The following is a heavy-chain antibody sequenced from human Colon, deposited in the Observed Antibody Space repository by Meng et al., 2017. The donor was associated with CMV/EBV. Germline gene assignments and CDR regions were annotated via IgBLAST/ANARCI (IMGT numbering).Heavy chain of an antibody. CDR3: ARDWYPGDRRGSFDY. J-gene: IGHJ4*02. CDR1: EYTVTGYY. CDR2: INPNSGGT. D-gene: IGHD3-22*01. Sequence: QVQLVQSGAEVKKPGASVKVSCKASEYTVTGYYMHWVRQAPGQGLEWMGWINPNSGGTNYAQKFQGRVTMTRDTSITTAYMELSRLRSDDTAVYYCARDWYPGDRRGSFDYWGQGTLVTVSS. V-gene: IGHV1-2*02.